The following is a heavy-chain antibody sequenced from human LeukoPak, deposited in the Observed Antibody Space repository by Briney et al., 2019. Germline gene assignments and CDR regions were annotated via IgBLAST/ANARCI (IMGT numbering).Heavy chain of an antibody. CDR2: IKSDGITI. V-gene: IGHV3-74*01. J-gene: IGHJ4*02. CDR1: GFTFSNYM. CDR3: LRDLNWSLDQ. Sequence: GGSLRLSCAASGFTFSNYMMHWVRQAPGKGLVWVSRIKSDGITITYADSVKGRFTISRDNAKDTLYLQMNSLRAEDTAVYYCLRDLNWSLDQWGQGTLVTVSS. D-gene: IGHD1-20*01.